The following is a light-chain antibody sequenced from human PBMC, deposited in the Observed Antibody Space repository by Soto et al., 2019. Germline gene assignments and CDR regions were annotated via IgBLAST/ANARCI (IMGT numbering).Light chain of an antibody. J-gene: IGLJ2*01. V-gene: IGLV2-14*01. CDR3: SSYTSSSTRV. CDR2: DVS. Sequence: QSALTQPASVSGSPGQSITLSCTGTSSDVGGYNYVSWYQQHPGKAPKLMIYDVSNRPSGVSNRFSASKSGNTASLTISGLQAEDEADYYCSSYTSSSTRVFGGGTKLTVL. CDR1: SSDVGGYNY.